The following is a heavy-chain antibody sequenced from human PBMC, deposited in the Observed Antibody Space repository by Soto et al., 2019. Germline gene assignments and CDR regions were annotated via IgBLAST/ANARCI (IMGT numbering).Heavy chain of an antibody. D-gene: IGHD6-6*01. CDR1: GFTFSSYG. Sequence: QVQLVESGGGVVQPGRSLRLSCAASGFTFSSYGMHWVRQAPGKGLEWVAVIWYDGSNKYYADSVKGRFTISRDNSKNTLYLQMNSLRAEDTAVYYCASGIAARRGTFDYWGQGTLVTLSS. CDR3: ASGIAARRGTFDY. CDR2: IWYDGSNK. V-gene: IGHV3-33*01. J-gene: IGHJ4*02.